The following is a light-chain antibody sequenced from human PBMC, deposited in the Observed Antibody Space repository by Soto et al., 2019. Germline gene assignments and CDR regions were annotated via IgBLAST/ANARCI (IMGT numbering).Light chain of an antibody. Sequence: EIVLTQSPATLSLSPGERATLSCRASQSVSKYLAWYQQKPGQAPRLLIYGASNRATGIPARFTGSGSGTDFTLTISSLEPEDFAVYYCHHRGEWPRTFGQGTTLEIK. J-gene: IGKJ2*01. CDR1: QSVSKY. V-gene: IGKV3-11*01. CDR2: GAS. CDR3: HHRGEWPRT.